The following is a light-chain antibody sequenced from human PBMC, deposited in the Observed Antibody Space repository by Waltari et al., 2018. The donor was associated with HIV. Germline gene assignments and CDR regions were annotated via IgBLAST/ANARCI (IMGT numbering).Light chain of an antibody. Sequence: EIVLTQSPATLSLSPGERATLSCRASQSVSSYLAWYQQKPGQAPRLRIYDASNRATGIPARFSGSGSGTDFTLTISSLEPEDFAVYYCQQRSNWPLTFGGGTKVEI. V-gene: IGKV3-11*01. J-gene: IGKJ4*01. CDR2: DAS. CDR1: QSVSSY. CDR3: QQRSNWPLT.